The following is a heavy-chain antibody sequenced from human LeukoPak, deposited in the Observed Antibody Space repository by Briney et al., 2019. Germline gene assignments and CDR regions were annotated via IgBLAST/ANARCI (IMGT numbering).Heavy chain of an antibody. CDR2: ISGSGHSI. D-gene: IGHD6-13*01. CDR1: GFTFSSYG. CDR3: AREGPGRFSSSWYGDY. Sequence: GGSLRLSCAASGFTFSSYGMHWVRQAPGKGLEWVSGISGSGHSIYYADSVRGRFTISRDNSKNTLSVQMNSLRAEDTAVYYCAREGPGRFSSSWYGDYWGQGILVTVSS. J-gene: IGHJ4*02. V-gene: IGHV3-23*01.